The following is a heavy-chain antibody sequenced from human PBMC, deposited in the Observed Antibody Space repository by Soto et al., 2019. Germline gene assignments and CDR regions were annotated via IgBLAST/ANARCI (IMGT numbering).Heavy chain of an antibody. V-gene: IGHV1-8*01. D-gene: IGHD3-22*01. CDR2: MNPNSGNT. J-gene: IGHJ6*02. CDR1: GYTFTSYD. Sequence: QVQLVQSGAEVKKPGASVKVSCKASGYTFTSYDINWVRQATGQGLEWMGWMNPNSGNTGYAQKFQGRVTMTRNTSISTAYMELSSLRSEDTAVYYCARSSYDSSGYFLYYYYGMDGWGQGTTVTVSS. CDR3: ARSSYDSSGYFLYYYYGMDG.